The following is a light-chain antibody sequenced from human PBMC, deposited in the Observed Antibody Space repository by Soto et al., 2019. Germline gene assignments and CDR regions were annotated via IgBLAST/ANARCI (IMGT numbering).Light chain of an antibody. CDR2: DAS. V-gene: IGKV3-11*01. J-gene: IGKJ3*01. Sequence: IVLTQSPATLSLSPGERATLSCRASQSVSNYLAWYQQKPGQPPRLLIYDASNRATGIPARFSGSGSGTDFTLTISSLEPEDFAVYYCQQRSNWPPITFGPGTKVDIE. CDR1: QSVSNY. CDR3: QQRSNWPPIT.